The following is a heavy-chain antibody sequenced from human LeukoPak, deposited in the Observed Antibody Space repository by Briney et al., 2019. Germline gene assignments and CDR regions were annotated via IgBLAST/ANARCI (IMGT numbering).Heavy chain of an antibody. D-gene: IGHD7-27*01. V-gene: IGHV3-74*01. J-gene: IGHJ5*02. CDR2: INVEGSIT. Sequence: GGSLRLSCAVSGFNFRSYWMHWVRQAPGKGLLWVARINVEGSITTYADSVKGRFTISRDNAKSTLYLQMNSLRAEDTAVYYCVRTLGDAWGQGTLVTVSS. CDR3: VRTLGDA. CDR1: GFNFRSYW.